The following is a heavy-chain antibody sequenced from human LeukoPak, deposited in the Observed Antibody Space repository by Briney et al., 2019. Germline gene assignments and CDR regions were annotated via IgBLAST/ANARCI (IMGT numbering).Heavy chain of an antibody. CDR1: GFTFSDYS. Sequence: GGSLGLSCAASGFTFSDYSMNWVRQAPGKGLEWISYVGISSGNTKYADSVKGRFTISGDKAKDSLYLQTNSLRVEDTAVYYCARDTKYAFDNWGQGTLVTVSS. V-gene: IGHV3-48*01. CDR2: VGISSGNT. D-gene: IGHD2-2*01. CDR3: ARDTKYAFDN. J-gene: IGHJ4*02.